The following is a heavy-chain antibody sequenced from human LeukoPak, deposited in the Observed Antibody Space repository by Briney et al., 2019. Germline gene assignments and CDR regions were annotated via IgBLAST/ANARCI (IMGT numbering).Heavy chain of an antibody. D-gene: IGHD3-10*01. CDR3: ARLWVRGVIGH. V-gene: IGHV3-7*01. J-gene: IGHJ4*02. CDR1: GFTFSTYW. CDR2: IKEDGSEK. Sequence: GGSLRLSCAASGFTFSTYWMSWVRQAPGKGLEWVANIKEDGSEKDYVDSVKGRFTISRDNAKNSLYLQMNSLRVEDTAVYYCARLWVRGVIGHWGQGTLVTVSS.